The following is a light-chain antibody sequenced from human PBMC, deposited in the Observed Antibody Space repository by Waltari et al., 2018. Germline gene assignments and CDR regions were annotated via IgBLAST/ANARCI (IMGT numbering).Light chain of an antibody. J-gene: IGKJ1*01. CDR2: WAS. CDR3: QQYYTTPRT. Sequence: DIVMTQSPDSLAVSLGERATINCKSSQSFLHSSNNNNYLAWYRKNTGQPPKLLFSWASTRASGVPDRFSGSGSGTDFTLTISSLQAEDVAVYYCQQYYTTPRTFGQGTTVEIK. CDR1: QSFLHSSNNNNY. V-gene: IGKV4-1*01.